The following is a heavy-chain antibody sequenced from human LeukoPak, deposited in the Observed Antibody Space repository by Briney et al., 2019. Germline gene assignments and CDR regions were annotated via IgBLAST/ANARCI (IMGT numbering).Heavy chain of an antibody. CDR1: GGSFSGYY. Sequence: SETLSLTCAVYGGSFSGYYWRWLRQSPGKGLEWIGEINHSGSINYTPSLKSRVTVSVDSSRTQFSLILGSVTAADTAVYYCAFTTGNYYLDYWGQGTRVTVSS. J-gene: IGHJ4*02. CDR3: AFTTGNYYLDY. V-gene: IGHV4-34*01. CDR2: INHSGSI. D-gene: IGHD1-7*01.